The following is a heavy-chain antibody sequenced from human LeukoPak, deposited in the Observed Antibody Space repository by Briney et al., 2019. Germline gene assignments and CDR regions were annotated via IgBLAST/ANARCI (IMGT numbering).Heavy chain of an antibody. J-gene: IGHJ6*03. CDR2: IRSKANSYAT. CDR1: GFTFSGSA. V-gene: IGHV3-73*01. Sequence: QSGGSLRLSCAASGFTFSGSAMHWVRQASGKGLEWVGRIRSKANSYATAYAASVKDRFTMSRDDSENTAYLQMNSLKTEDTAVYYCASSGLNYYYMAVWGKGTTVTV. CDR3: ASSGLNYYYMAV.